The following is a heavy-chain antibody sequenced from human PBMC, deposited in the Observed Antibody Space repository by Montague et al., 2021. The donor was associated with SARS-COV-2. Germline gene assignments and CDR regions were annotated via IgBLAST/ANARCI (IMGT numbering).Heavy chain of an antibody. D-gene: IGHD1-1*01. V-gene: IGHV4-34*01. Sequence: SETLSLTCAVYGGSFNDYYWTWVRQPPGKGLEWIGEITHSGNIKYNPSLQNRVTMSVDKSKNQFSLKLRSVTAADTAVYYCARVSISYDPDDASYGMHVWGQGTTVTVSS. J-gene: IGHJ6*02. CDR1: GGSFNDYY. CDR3: ARVSISYDPDDASYGMHV. CDR2: ITHSGNI.